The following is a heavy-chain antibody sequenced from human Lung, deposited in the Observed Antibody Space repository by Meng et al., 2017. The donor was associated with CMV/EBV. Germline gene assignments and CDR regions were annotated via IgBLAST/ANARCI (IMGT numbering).Heavy chain of an antibody. CDR2: ISSSCDII. V-gene: IGHV3-48*03. J-gene: IGHJ6*02. CDR3: ARDKSGPFTIPYYYYGMDV. CDR1: GFTFRSYE. Sequence: GESLKISCAASGFTFRSYEMNWVRQAPGMGLEWVSYISSSCDIIYYADSVKGRFSISRDNAKNSLYLQMSSLRADDTAVYYCARDKSGPFTIPYYYYGMDVXGQGXTVTVSS. D-gene: IGHD3-3*01.